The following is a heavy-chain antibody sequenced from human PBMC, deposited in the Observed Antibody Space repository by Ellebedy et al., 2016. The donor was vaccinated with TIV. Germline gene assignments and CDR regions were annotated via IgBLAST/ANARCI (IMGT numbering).Heavy chain of an antibody. D-gene: IGHD2-2*01. Sequence: MPSETLSLTCAVSDRSISSSSYYWGWIRQPPGKGLEWIGIIYYSGSTSYNPSLKSRVTISVDTAKNQFSLKLSSVTAADTAVYYCARERGNLVVVPAAIDYYFDYWGQGTLVTVSS. CDR1: DRSISSSSYY. J-gene: IGHJ4*02. CDR2: IYYSGST. V-gene: IGHV4-39*07. CDR3: ARERGNLVVVPAAIDYYFDY.